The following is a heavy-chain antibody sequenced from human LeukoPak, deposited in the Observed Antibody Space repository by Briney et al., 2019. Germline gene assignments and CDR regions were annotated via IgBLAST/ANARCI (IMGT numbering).Heavy chain of an antibody. V-gene: IGHV1-2*06. Sequence: ASEKVSCKASGYTFTGYYMHWVRQAPGQGLEWMGRINPNSGDTNYAQKFQGRVTMTRDTSISTAYMELSRLRSDDTAVYYCARNYYYDSSGYYGLGYWGQGTLVTVSS. CDR2: INPNSGDT. D-gene: IGHD3-22*01. J-gene: IGHJ4*02. CDR3: ARNYYYDSSGYYGLGY. CDR1: GYTFTGYY.